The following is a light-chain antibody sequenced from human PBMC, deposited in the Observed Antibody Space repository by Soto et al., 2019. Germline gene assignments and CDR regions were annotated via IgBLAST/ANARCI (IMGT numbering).Light chain of an antibody. Sequence: QSVLTQPPSVSGAPGQRVTISCTGSDSNIGANYDVHWYQHLPGTAPKLLIYGNINRSSGVPDRFSGSKSGTSASLAITGLQAEDEADYYCQSYDSSLSGYVFGTGTKVTVL. J-gene: IGLJ1*01. CDR3: QSYDSSLSGYV. V-gene: IGLV1-40*01. CDR1: DSNIGANYD. CDR2: GNI.